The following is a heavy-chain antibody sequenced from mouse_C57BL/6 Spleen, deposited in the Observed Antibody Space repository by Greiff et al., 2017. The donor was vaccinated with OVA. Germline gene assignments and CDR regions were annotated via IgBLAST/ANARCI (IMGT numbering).Heavy chain of an antibody. J-gene: IGHJ2*01. Sequence: VQLQQSGPVLVKPGASVKMSCKASGYTFTDYYMNWVKQSHGKSLEWIGVIKPYNGGTSYNQKFKGKATLTVDKSSSTAYMELNSLTSEDSAVYYCARSRITTVVPFDYWGQGTTLTVSS. V-gene: IGHV1-19*01. CDR3: ARSRITTVVPFDY. CDR1: GYTFTDYY. D-gene: IGHD1-1*01. CDR2: IKPYNGGT.